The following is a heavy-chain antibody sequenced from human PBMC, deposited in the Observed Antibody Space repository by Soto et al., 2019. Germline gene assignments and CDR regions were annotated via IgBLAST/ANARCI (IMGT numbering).Heavy chain of an antibody. V-gene: IGHV1-2*04. CDR3: ERDIGSGWDEAYYYYGMDV. J-gene: IGHJ6*02. CDR1: GYTFTGCY. D-gene: IGHD6-19*01. CDR2: INAKRGGT. Sequence: GASVKVSCKAPGYTFTGCYMHWVRQAPGQGLEGMGWINAKRGGTNYAQKFQGWVTMARDTSISTAYMELSRPRSADTAVYYRERDIGSGWDEAYYYYGMDVWGQATTVTVSS.